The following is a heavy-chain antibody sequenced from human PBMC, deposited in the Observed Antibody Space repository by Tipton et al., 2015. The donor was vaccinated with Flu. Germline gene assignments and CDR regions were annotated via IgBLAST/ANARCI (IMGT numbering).Heavy chain of an antibody. CDR1: GFSFGDYA. Sequence: SLRLSCTTSGFSFGDYAMNWVRQAPGKGLEWVGFIRTKAYGGTTEYAASVKGRLTISRDDSKSIAYLQINSLKTEDTAVYYCVAQRTLFAEWFDPWGQVTQFTVPS. V-gene: IGHV3-49*04. CDR3: VAQRTLFAEWFDP. CDR2: IRTKAYGGTT. J-gene: IGHJ5*02. D-gene: IGHD3-3*01.